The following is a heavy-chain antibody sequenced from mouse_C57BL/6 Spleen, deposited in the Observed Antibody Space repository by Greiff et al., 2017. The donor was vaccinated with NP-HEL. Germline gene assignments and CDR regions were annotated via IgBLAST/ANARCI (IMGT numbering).Heavy chain of an antibody. CDR2: ISSGGDYI. V-gene: IGHV5S21*01. CDR3: AREEPDWYFDV. J-gene: IGHJ1*03. CDR1: GFTFSSYA. Sequence: EVQGVESGEGLVKPGGSLKLSCAASGFTFSSYAMSWVRQTPEKRLEWVAYISSGGDYIYYADTVKGRFTISRDNARNTLYLQMSSLKSEDTAVYYCAREEPDWYFDVWGTGTTVTVSA.